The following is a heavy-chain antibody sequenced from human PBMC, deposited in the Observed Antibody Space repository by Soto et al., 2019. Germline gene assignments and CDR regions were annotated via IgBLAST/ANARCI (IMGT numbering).Heavy chain of an antibody. CDR1: GFTLSNYW. CDR2: INTDGSTT. D-gene: IGHD6-19*01. J-gene: IGHJ4*02. CDR3: ARGSSRAVANLVVDY. Sequence: EVQLVESGGVSVQPGGSLRLSCTASGFTLSNYWMHWVRQAPGKGLVWVSRINTDGSTTTYADSVKGRFTISRDNAKNTLYLQMNSLRDEDTAVYYCARGSSRAVANLVVDYWGQGTLVTVSS. V-gene: IGHV3-74*01.